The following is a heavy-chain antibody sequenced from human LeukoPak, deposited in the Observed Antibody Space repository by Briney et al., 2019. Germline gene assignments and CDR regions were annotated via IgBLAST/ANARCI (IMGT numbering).Heavy chain of an antibody. CDR1: GGSITSGSFY. Sequence: SETLSLTCTVSGGSITSGSFYWGWIRQPPGKGLEWIASVYSSGNTYYKPSLQSRLTISLDTSKNQFSLKLSSVTAADTAVYYCARGRDGYNWPGYFDYWGQGTLVTVSS. V-gene: IGHV4-39*07. J-gene: IGHJ4*02. CDR2: VYSSGNT. CDR3: ARGRDGYNWPGYFDY. D-gene: IGHD5-24*01.